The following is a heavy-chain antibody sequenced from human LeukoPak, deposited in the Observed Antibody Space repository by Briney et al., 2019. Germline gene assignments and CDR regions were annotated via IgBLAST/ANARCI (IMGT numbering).Heavy chain of an antibody. CDR2: INAKSGAT. D-gene: IGHD2-2*01. CDR1: GDTFTNYY. J-gene: IGHJ4*02. V-gene: IGHV1-2*02. Sequence: ASVNVSCKASGDTFTNYYIHWVRQAPGQGLEWVGGINAKSGATHYAQRFQGRVTTTRDTAISTGYMELSGIRSDDSAVYYCAMELLVPIPLKAFDYWGQGTLVTVSS. CDR3: AMELLVPIPLKAFDY.